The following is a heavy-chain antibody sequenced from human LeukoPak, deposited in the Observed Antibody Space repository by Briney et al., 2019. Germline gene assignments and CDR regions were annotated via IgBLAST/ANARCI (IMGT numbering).Heavy chain of an antibody. V-gene: IGHV3-33*01. CDR3: ARAAPYYYDSSGYSAFDS. J-gene: IGHJ3*02. D-gene: IGHD3-22*01. CDR2: IRYDGSIT. CDR1: GFSFSGYG. Sequence: GRSLRLSCAASGFSFSGYGLHWVRQAPGKGLEWVAVIRYDGSITYYADSVKGRFTISRDNAKNSLYLQMNSLRDEDTAVYYCARAAPYYYDSSGYSAFDSWGQGTMVTVSA.